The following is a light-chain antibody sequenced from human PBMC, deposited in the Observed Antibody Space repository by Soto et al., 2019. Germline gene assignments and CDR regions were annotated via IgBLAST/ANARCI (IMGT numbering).Light chain of an antibody. CDR3: CSYTTTYTLV. V-gene: IGLV2-14*01. J-gene: IGLJ3*02. CDR2: EVI. Sequence: QSVLTQPASVSGSPGRSITISCTGTSTDIGTYNSVSWYQHHPGKAPKLLIFEVIDRPSGVSDRFSGSKSGNTASLTISSLQFEDEADYYCCSYTTTYTLVFGGGTKLPVL. CDR1: STDIGTYNS.